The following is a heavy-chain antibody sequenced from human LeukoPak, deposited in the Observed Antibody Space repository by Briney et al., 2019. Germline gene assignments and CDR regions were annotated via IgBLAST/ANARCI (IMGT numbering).Heavy chain of an antibody. V-gene: IGHV3-23*01. Sequence: GGSLRLSCAASGFTFSSYAMSWVRQAPGKGLEWVSSITGSGGITNYADSVKGRFTISRDNSKKTLYLQMNSLRAEDTAVYYCAKRPPGGSSWSYYFDYWGQGTLVTVSS. J-gene: IGHJ4*02. CDR1: GFTFSSYA. CDR2: ITGSGGIT. D-gene: IGHD6-13*01. CDR3: AKRPPGGSSWSYYFDY.